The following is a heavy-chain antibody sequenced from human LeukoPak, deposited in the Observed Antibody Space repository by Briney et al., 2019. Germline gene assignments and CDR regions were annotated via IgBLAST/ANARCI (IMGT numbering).Heavy chain of an antibody. CDR2: IYYSGST. CDR3: ARGYSGYEFDY. Sequence: SETLSLTCTVSGGSISSYYWSWIRQPPGKGLEWIGYIYYSGSTNYNPSLKSRVTISIDTSKNQFSLKLSSVTAADTAVYYCARGYSGYEFDYWGQGTLVTVSS. CDR1: GGSISSYY. J-gene: IGHJ4*02. V-gene: IGHV4-59*01. D-gene: IGHD5-12*01.